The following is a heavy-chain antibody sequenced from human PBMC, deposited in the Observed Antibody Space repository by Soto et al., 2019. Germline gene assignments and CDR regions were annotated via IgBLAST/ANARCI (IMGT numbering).Heavy chain of an antibody. CDR2: INHSGST. J-gene: IGHJ4*02. CDR3: ARAPDKYYFDS. Sequence: SETLSLTCAVYGGSFNGYYWSWIRQPPGKGPEWIGDINHSGSTNYNPSLKSRVTISVDTSKNQFSLKLRSVTAADMAVFYCARAPDKYYFDSWGQGTLVTVSS. V-gene: IGHV4-34*01. CDR1: GGSFNGYY.